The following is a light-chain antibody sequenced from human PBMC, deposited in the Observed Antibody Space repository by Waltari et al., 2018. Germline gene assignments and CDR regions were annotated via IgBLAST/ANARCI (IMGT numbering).Light chain of an antibody. CDR2: EIT. V-gene: IGLV1-51*02. J-gene: IGLJ7*01. Sequence: QSVLTQPPSVSAAPGQRVTISCSGGSSNIGNNYVSWYRQFPGTAPKLLIYEITARPSGIPGRFSGSKSGTSATLDITGLQAGDEADYYCGTWDSSLSGAVFGGGTHLTVL. CDR1: SSNIGNNY. CDR3: GTWDSSLSGAV.